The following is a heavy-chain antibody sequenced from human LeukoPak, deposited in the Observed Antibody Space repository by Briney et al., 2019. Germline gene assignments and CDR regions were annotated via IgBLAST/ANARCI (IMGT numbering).Heavy chain of an antibody. V-gene: IGHV4-59*01. J-gene: IGHJ4*02. Sequence: SETLSLTCSVSGGSLSNYYWSWIREPPGKGLECIGYIYYRGSTNYHAHLKSRVNISVDASKNQFYVGLASGTAADAAVYYCARVGSGYSSGWYPANYWGQGTLVIVSS. D-gene: IGHD6-19*01. CDR2: IYYRGST. CDR3: ARVGSGYSSGWYPANY. CDR1: GGSLSNYY.